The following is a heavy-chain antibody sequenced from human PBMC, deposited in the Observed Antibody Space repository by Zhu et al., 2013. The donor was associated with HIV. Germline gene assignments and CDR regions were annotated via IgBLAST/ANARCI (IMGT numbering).Heavy chain of an antibody. D-gene: IGHD6-19*01. V-gene: IGHV3-48*03. CDR2: ISSGFTT. CDR3: ARLGRQWLEFDY. CDR1: GFTFSDYE. Sequence: VQLVESGGGLIQPGGSLRLSCAASGFTFSDYEMNWVRQAPGKGLEWVSYISSGFTTYYADSVRGRFTISRDNAKNSLYLQMNSLRAEDTAVYYCARLGRQWLEFDYWGQGTLVTVSS. J-gene: IGHJ4*02.